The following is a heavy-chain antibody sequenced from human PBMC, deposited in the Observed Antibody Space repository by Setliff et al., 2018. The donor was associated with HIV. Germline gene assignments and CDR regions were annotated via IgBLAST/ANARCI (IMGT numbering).Heavy chain of an antibody. V-gene: IGHV1-18*01. CDR3: ARGKTWLRFLDY. D-gene: IGHD5-12*01. Sequence: ASVKVSCKASGYTFNNYGISWGRQAPGQGLEWMGWINTHSGYTNYAQNVQCRVTVTMDTSTSTAYMELRSLKSDDTAVYYCARGKTWLRFLDYWGQGTLVTVSS. CDR2: INTHSGYT. J-gene: IGHJ4*02. CDR1: GYTFNNYG.